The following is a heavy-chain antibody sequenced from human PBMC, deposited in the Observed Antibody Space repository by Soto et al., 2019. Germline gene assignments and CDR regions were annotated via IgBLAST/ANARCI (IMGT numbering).Heavy chain of an antibody. CDR1: GYSFPSYW. V-gene: IGHV5-51*01. Sequence: GESLKISCKGSGYSFPSYWIGWVRQMPGKGLGWMGIIYPADSYTRYSPPFQGQVTISADKSISTAYLQWSSLKASDTAMYYCARLKRGVGATTDAFDIWGQGTMVTVSS. CDR2: IYPADSYT. CDR3: ARLKRGVGATTDAFDI. J-gene: IGHJ3*02. D-gene: IGHD1-26*01.